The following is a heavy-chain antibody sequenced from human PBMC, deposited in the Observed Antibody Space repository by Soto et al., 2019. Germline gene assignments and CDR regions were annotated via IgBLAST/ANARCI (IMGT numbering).Heavy chain of an antibody. J-gene: IGHJ4*02. CDR1: GFTFSSYS. D-gene: IGHD2-2*01. Sequence: GGSLRLSCAASGFTFSSYSMNWVRQAPGKGLEWVSYISSSSSTIYYADSVKGRFTISRDNAKNSLYLQMNSLRAEDTAVYYCARVSVPAALGEAFDYWGQGTLVTVSS. CDR3: ARVSVPAALGEAFDY. CDR2: ISSSSSTI. V-gene: IGHV3-48*01.